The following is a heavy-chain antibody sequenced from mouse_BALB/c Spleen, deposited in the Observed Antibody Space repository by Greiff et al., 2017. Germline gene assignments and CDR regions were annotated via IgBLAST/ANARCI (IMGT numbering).Heavy chain of an antibody. V-gene: IGHV2-4-1*01. Sequence: VQLVESGPGLVQPSQSLSITCTVSGFSLTSYGVHWVRQSPGKGLEWLGVIWSGGSTDYNAAFISRLSISKDNSKSQVFFKMNSLQADDTAIYYCARGDYRYDSWFAYWGQGTLVTVSA. D-gene: IGHD2-14*01. CDR3: ARGDYRYDSWFAY. CDR1: GFSLTSYG. CDR2: IWSGGST. J-gene: IGHJ3*01.